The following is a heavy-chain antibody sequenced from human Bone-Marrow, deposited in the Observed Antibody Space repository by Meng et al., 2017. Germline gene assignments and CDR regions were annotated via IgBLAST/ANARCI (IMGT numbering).Heavy chain of an antibody. V-gene: IGHV1-69*06. D-gene: IGHD3-22*01. CDR3: ARETHYYDSRYSDY. Sequence: EQLVQSWAGVQSRVSAVKVSCKVSVGSFSSYAIRWGRQAPGQGLEWMGGIIPIFGTANYAQKFQGRVKIPADKSTSTAYMELSSLRSEDTAVYYCARETHYYDSRYSDYWGQGTLVTVSS. CDR2: IIPIFGTA. CDR1: VGSFSSYA. J-gene: IGHJ4*02.